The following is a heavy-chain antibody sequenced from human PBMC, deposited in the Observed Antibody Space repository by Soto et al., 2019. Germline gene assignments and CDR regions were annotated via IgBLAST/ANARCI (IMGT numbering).Heavy chain of an antibody. V-gene: IGHV4-39*01. Sequence: QRQLQESGPGLVKPSETLSLTCTVSGDSINSRIRYWGWIRQPPGKGLEWIGSISYSGDIHYNPSLKSRLTISVDTSNNQFSLSLTSVTATDTAMYYCATHDDRRNFINAFDLWGQGTMVTVSS. J-gene: IGHJ3*01. CDR2: ISYSGDI. CDR3: ATHDDRRNFINAFDL. CDR1: GDSINSRIRY. D-gene: IGHD3-22*01.